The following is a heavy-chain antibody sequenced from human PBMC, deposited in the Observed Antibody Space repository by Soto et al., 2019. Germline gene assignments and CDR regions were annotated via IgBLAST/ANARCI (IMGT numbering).Heavy chain of an antibody. CDR3: AHRPWIPLHIAVAGHFDY. Sequence: SGPTLVNPTQTLTLTCTFSGFSLSTSGVGVGWIRQPPGKALEWLALIYWNDDKRYSPSLKSRLTITKDTSKNQVVLTMTNMDPVDTATYYCAHRPWIPLHIAVAGHFDYWGQGTLVTVSS. CDR1: GFSLSTSGVG. V-gene: IGHV2-5*01. CDR2: IYWNDDK. J-gene: IGHJ4*02. D-gene: IGHD6-19*01.